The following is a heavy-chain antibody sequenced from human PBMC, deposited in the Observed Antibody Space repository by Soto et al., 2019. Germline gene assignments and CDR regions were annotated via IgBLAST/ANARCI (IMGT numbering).Heavy chain of an antibody. J-gene: IGHJ4*02. CDR2: INPNSGGT. D-gene: IGHD3-22*01. Sequence: SVKVSCKASGYTFTGYYMHWVRQAPGQGLEWMGWINPNSGGTNYAQKFQGRVTMTRDTSISTAYMELSRLRSDDTAVYYCARDTLLTRNYYDSSGSSQRIRFDYWGQGTLVTVSS. CDR1: GYTFTGYY. V-gene: IGHV1-2*02. CDR3: ARDTLLTRNYYDSSGSSQRIRFDY.